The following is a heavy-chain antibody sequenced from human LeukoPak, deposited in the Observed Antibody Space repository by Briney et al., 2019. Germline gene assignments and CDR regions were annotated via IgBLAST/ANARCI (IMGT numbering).Heavy chain of an antibody. D-gene: IGHD6-19*01. CDR3: AKDLYGSDWYNYFDP. Sequence: GGSLRLSCAASGFTFSSYAMHWVRQAPGKGLEWVAMISHDGNSKQYADFAKGRFTISRDNSKNTLYLQMNSLTTEDTAVYHCAKDLYGSDWYNYFDPRGQGALVTVSS. CDR2: ISHDGNSK. J-gene: IGHJ5*02. V-gene: IGHV3-30*04. CDR1: GFTFSSYA.